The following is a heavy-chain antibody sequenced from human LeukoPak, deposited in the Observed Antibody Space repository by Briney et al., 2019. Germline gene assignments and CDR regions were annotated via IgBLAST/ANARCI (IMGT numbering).Heavy chain of an antibody. Sequence: SETLSLTCTVSSGSISSYYWGWIRQPPGKGLEWIGSIYYSGSTYYNPSLKSRVTISVDTSKNQFSLKLSSVTAADTAVYYCVRLVPGSGGDYWGQGTLVTVSS. CDR3: VRLVPGSGGDY. V-gene: IGHV4-39*01. J-gene: IGHJ4*02. D-gene: IGHD3-3*01. CDR1: SGSISSYY. CDR2: IYYSGST.